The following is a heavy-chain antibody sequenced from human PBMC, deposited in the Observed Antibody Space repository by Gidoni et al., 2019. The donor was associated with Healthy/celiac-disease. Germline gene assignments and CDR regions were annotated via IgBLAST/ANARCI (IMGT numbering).Heavy chain of an antibody. Sequence: EVQLLESGGGLVQPGGSLRLSCVASGFTFSSYAMSWVRQAPGKGMEWVSAISGSGGSTYYADSVKGRFTISRDNSKNTLYLQMNSLRAEDTAVYYCAKNYDFWSGPSHGYWGQGTLVTVSS. J-gene: IGHJ4*02. V-gene: IGHV3-23*01. D-gene: IGHD3-3*01. CDR2: ISGSGGST. CDR1: GFTFSSYA. CDR3: AKNYDFWSGPSHGY.